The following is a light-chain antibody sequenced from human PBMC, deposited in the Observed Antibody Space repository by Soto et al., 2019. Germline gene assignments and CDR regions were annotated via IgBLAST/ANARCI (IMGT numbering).Light chain of an antibody. J-gene: IGLJ1*01. CDR2: EVS. CDR3: SSYAGSNNYV. Sequence: QSALTQPPSASGSPGQSVTISCTGTSGDVGGYNYVSWYQQHPGKAPKLMIFEVSERPSGVPDHFSASKSGNTASLTVSGLQAEDEADYYCSSYAGSNNYVFGTGTKVTVL. CDR1: SGDVGGYNY. V-gene: IGLV2-8*01.